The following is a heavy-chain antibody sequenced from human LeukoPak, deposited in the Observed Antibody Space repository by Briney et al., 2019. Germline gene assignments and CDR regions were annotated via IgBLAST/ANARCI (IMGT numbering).Heavy chain of an antibody. V-gene: IGHV1-69*13. J-gene: IGHJ5*02. CDR3: ARGDVANSYSSSWYYWFDP. CDR1: GGTFSSYA. D-gene: IGHD6-13*01. Sequence: SVKVSCKASGGTFSSYAISWVRQAPGQGLEWMGGIIPIFGTANYAQKFRGRVTITADESTSTAYMELSSLRSEDTAVYYCARGDVANSYSSSWYYWFDPWGQGTLVTVSS. CDR2: IIPIFGTA.